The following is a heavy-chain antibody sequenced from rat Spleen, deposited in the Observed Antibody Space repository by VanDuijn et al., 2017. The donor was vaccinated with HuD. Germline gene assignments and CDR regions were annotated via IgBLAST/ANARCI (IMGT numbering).Heavy chain of an antibody. D-gene: IGHD1-11*01. CDR1: GFTFSNYW. CDR3: ATLNYGGFPRPVMDA. J-gene: IGHJ4*01. Sequence: EVQLVETGGGLVQPGRSLKLSCVASGFTFSNYWMYWVRQAPKKGLEWVATIIYDGSSTYYRDSVKGRFTISRDNAKSTLYLQMDSLRSEDTATYYCATLNYGGFPRPVMDAWGQGASVTVSS. V-gene: IGHV5-29*01. CDR2: IIYDGSST.